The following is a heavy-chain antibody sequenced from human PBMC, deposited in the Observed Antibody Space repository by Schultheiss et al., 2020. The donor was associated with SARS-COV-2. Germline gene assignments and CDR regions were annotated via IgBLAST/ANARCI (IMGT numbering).Heavy chain of an antibody. CDR3: ARLRYDSSGYAFDY. V-gene: IGHV4-39*01. D-gene: IGHD3-22*01. CDR2: IYYSGST. J-gene: IGHJ4*02. CDR1: GGSISSSSYY. Sequence: SETLSLTCTVSGGSISSSSYYWGWIRQPPGKGLEWIGSIYYSGSTNYNPSLKSRVTISVDTSKNQFSLKLSSVTAADTAVYYCARLRYDSSGYAFDYWGQGTLVTVSS.